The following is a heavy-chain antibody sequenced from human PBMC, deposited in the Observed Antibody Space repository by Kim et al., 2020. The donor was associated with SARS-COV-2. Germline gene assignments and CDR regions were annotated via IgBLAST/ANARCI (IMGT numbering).Heavy chain of an antibody. D-gene: IGHD3-16*02. CDR1: GGSISSGGYY. V-gene: IGHV4-31*03. J-gene: IGHJ4*02. CDR3: ARAGGPIAAPDY. Sequence: SETLSLTCIVSGGSISSGGYYWSWIRQHPGKGLEWIGYIYYSGSTYYNPSLKSRVTISVDTSKNQFSLKLSSVTAADTAVYYCARAGGPIAAPDYWGQGTLGTVSS. CDR2: IYYSGST.